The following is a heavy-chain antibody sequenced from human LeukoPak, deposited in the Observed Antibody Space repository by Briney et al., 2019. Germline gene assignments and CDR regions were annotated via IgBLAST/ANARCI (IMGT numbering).Heavy chain of an antibody. J-gene: IGHJ4*02. CDR2: ISAYNGNT. Sequence: ASVKVSCKASGYTFTSYGISWVRQAPGQGLDWMGWISAYNGNTNYAQKLQGRVTMTTDTSTSTAYMELRSLRSDDTAVYYCAREDCSSTSCYAGVYWGQGTLVTASS. V-gene: IGHV1-18*04. CDR1: GYTFTSYG. CDR3: AREDCSSTSCYAGVY. D-gene: IGHD2-2*01.